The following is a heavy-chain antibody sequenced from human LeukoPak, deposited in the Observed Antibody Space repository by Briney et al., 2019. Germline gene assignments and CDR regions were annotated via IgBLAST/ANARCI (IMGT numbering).Heavy chain of an antibody. CDR1: GYAFTGYY. CDR2: INPNSGGT. Sequence: ASVKVSCKASGYAFTGYYMHWVRQAPGQGLEWMGWINPNSGGTNYAQKFQGRVTMTRDTSISTAYMELSRLRSDDTAVYYCARDQHSSGWVSDYWGQGTLVTVSS. D-gene: IGHD6-19*01. CDR3: ARDQHSSGWVSDY. V-gene: IGHV1-2*02. J-gene: IGHJ4*02.